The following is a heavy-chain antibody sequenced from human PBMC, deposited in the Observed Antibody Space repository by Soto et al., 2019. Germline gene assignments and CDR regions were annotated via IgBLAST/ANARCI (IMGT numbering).Heavy chain of an antibody. D-gene: IGHD3-3*01. CDR1: GGSISSHY. CDR2: IYTSGST. V-gene: IGHV4-4*07. CDR3: ARDLYYDFWSGYYTGTSASNWVYYYGMDV. Sequence: SETLSLTCTVSGGSISSHYWSWIRQPAGKGLEWIGRIYTSGSTNYNPSLKSRVTMSVDTSKNQFSLKLSSVTAADTAVYYCARDLYYDFWSGYYTGTSASNWVYYYGMDVWGQGTTVTVSS. J-gene: IGHJ6*02.